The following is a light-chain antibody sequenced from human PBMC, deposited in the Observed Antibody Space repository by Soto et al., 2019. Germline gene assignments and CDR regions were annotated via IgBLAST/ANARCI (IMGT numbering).Light chain of an antibody. CDR2: LGS. CDR1: QSLLHSNGYNY. J-gene: IGKJ4*01. V-gene: IGKV2-28*01. CDR3: IQALQTPPLT. Sequence: DIVMTQSPLSLPVTPGEPASISCRSSQSLLHSNGYNYLDWYLQKPGQSPQLLIYLGSNRASGVSDRFSGSGSGTDFTLKISRVEAEDVWVYYSIQALQTPPLTFGGGTKEEIK.